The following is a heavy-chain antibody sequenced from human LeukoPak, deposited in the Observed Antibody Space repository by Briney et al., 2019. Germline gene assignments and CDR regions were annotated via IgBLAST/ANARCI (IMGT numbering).Heavy chain of an antibody. Sequence: PGGSLRRSGAASGFTFSDYYMSWIRQAPGNGLEWVSYISSGGSTIYYADSVKGRLTISRDNAKNSLYLQMNSLRAEDTAVYYCARVPYDFWSGTYYMDVWGKGTTVTVSS. V-gene: IGHV3-11*04. D-gene: IGHD3-3*01. CDR1: GFTFSDYY. J-gene: IGHJ6*03. CDR3: ARVPYDFWSGTYYMDV. CDR2: ISSGGSTI.